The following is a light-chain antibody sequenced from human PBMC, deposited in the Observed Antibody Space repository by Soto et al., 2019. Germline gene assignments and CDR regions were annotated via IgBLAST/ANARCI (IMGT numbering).Light chain of an antibody. CDR2: GAS. J-gene: IGKJ2*01. CDR1: QSVRSY. Sequence: EVVMTQSPATLSVSPGERATLSCGASQSVRSYLAWYQQKPGQAPRLLIHGASTRAPGIPARFSGSGSGTDFTLTISSLQSEDFAVYYCQQYNNWPPYTFGKGTKVDIK. V-gene: IGKV3-15*01. CDR3: QQYNNWPPYT.